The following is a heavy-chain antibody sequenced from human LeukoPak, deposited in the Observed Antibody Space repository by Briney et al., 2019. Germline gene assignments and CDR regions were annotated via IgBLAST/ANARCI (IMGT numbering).Heavy chain of an antibody. CDR2: ISSSGSTI. CDR3: ARDRECTNGVCYYYNWFDP. J-gene: IGHJ5*02. CDR1: GFTFSDYY. Sequence: GGSLRLSCAASGFTFSDYYMSWIRQAPGKGLEWVSYISSSGSTIYYADSVKGRFTISRDNAKNSPYLQMNSLRAEDTAVYYCARDRECTNGVCYYYNWFDPWGQGTLVTVSS. V-gene: IGHV3-11*04. D-gene: IGHD2-8*01.